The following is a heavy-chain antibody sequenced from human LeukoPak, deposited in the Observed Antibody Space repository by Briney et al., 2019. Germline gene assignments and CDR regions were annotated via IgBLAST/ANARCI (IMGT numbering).Heavy chain of an antibody. J-gene: IGHJ4*02. CDR2: ISSSSSYI. D-gene: IGHD2-2*03. V-gene: IGHV3-21*01. CDR3: ARDRGYCSSTSCCGGFADY. CDR1: GFTFSSYS. Sequence: GGSLRLSCAASGFTFSSYSMNWVRQAPGKGLEWVSSISSSSSYIYYADSVKGRFTISRDNAKNSLYLQMNSLRAEDTAVYYCARDRGYCSSTSCCGGFADYWGQGTLVTVSS.